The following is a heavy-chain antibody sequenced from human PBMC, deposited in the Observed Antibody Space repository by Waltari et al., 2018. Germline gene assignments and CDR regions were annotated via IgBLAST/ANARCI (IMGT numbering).Heavy chain of an antibody. CDR3: ARGHRVAARGCCWFDP. CDR1: GGSFRGYY. D-gene: IGHD6-6*01. CDR2: INHSGST. V-gene: IGHV4-34*01. Sequence: QVQLQQWGAGLLKPSETLSLTCAVYGGSFRGYYWSWIRQPPGKGLEWIGEINHSGSTNYNPSLKSRVTISVDTSKNQFSLKLSSVTAADTAVYYCARGHRVAARGCCWFDPWGQGTLVTVSS. J-gene: IGHJ5*02.